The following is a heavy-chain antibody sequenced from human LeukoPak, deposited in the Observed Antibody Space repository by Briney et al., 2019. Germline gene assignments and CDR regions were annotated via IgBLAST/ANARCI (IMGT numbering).Heavy chain of an antibody. CDR2: IYRGGGT. Sequence: GGSLRLSCAASGLTITNAYIGWVPQAPGKGPEWVSDIYRGGGTDSADSVKGRFSISRDSSKNTVYLQMNSLRAEDTAVYYCASRGLSASGVFFQHWGQGTLVTVSS. J-gene: IGHJ1*01. V-gene: IGHV3-66*01. CDR3: ASRGLSASGVFFQH. D-gene: IGHD3/OR15-3a*01. CDR1: GLTITNAY.